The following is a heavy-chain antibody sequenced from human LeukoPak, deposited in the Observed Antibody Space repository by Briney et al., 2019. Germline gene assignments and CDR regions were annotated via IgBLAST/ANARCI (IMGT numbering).Heavy chain of an antibody. CDR2: ISYIGST. CDR1: AASFSSHY. CDR3: ARGSGSYFPRESDY. J-gene: IGHJ4*02. Sequence: PSETLSLTCAVSAASFSSHYWTWIRQSPGKGLEWIGYISYIGSTNYNPSLKSRVTISIDTSRNQFSLKLRSVTAADTAVYYCARGSGSYFPRESDYWGQGTLVTVSS. V-gene: IGHV4-59*11. D-gene: IGHD1-26*01.